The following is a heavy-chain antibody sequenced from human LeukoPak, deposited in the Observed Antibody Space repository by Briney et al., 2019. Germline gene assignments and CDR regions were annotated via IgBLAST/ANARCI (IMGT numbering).Heavy chain of an antibody. CDR1: GFTFSDYY. J-gene: IGHJ5*02. Sequence: PGGSLRLSCAASGFTFSDYYMSWIRQAPGKGLEWVSYISTSGSDTYYADSVKGLFTTSRDNAKSSLYLQMNSLRADDTAVYYCARGGYDILTGTSFFDPWGQGTLVTVSS. CDR2: ISTSGSDT. V-gene: IGHV3-11*05. D-gene: IGHD3-9*01. CDR3: ARGGYDILTGTSFFDP.